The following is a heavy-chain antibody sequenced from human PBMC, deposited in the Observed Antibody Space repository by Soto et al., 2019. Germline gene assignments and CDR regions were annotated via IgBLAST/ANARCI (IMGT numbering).Heavy chain of an antibody. CDR1: GGSVSSGSYY. D-gene: IGHD3-22*01. CDR2: IYSSGST. CDR3: TTEAYDNSGSLAFDI. V-gene: IGHV4-61*01. Sequence: SETLSLTCTVSGGSVSSGSYYWSWIRQPPGKGLEWIGYIYSSGSTNYNPSLKSRVTISMDTSKNQFSLKLNSVTAADTAVYYCTTEAYDNSGSLAFDIWGPGTLVTVS. J-gene: IGHJ3*02.